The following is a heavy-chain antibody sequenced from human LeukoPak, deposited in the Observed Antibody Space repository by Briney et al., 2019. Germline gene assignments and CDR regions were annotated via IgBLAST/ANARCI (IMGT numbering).Heavy chain of an antibody. D-gene: IGHD3-22*01. CDR3: AREVDEGGGYYDL. V-gene: IGHV3-7*01. Sequence: GGSLRLSCAASGFTFSGYWMSWVRQAPGKGLEWVANINQDGSEKYYVDSVKDRFTISRDNAKNSMFLQMGSLRVEDTAVYYCAREVDEGGGYYDLWGQGTLVTVSS. CDR1: GFTFSGYW. J-gene: IGHJ4*02. CDR2: INQDGSEK.